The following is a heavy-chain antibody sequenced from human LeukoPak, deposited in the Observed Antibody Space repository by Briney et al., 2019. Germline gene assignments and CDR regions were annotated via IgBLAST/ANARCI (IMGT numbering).Heavy chain of an antibody. D-gene: IGHD3-22*01. CDR2: INPNSGGT. Sequence: ASVKVSCKASGYTFTGYYMHWVRQAPGQGLEWMGWINPNSGGTNYAQKFQGRVTMTRDTSISTAYMELSRLRSDDTAVYYCARGGFDSSGYPHGAFDIWGQGTMVTVSS. V-gene: IGHV1-2*02. CDR1: GYTFTGYY. CDR3: ARGGFDSSGYPHGAFDI. J-gene: IGHJ3*02.